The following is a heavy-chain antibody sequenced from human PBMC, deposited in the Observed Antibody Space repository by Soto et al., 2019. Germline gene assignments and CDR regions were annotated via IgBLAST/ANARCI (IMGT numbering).Heavy chain of an antibody. CDR2: ISGGDGST. CDR1: GFTFSHYA. J-gene: IGHJ4*02. D-gene: IGHD3-10*01. CDR3: AKKYHYGSGSYLYYFDY. Sequence: EVQLLESGGGLVQPGGSLRLSCAASGFTFSHYAMSWVRQAPGKRLEWVSTISGGDGSTYYADSVKGRFTISRDNSKNTLYLQRSSLRAEDTAVYYCAKKYHYGSGSYLYYFDYWGQGTLVTVSS. V-gene: IGHV3-23*01.